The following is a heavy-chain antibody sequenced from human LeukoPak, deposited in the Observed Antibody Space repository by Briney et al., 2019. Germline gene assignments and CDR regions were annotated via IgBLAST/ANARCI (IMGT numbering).Heavy chain of an antibody. J-gene: IGHJ3*02. CDR1: GYSFTNNW. V-gene: IGHV5-51*01. D-gene: IGHD3-22*01. CDR2: IYPGDSDT. CDR3: ASAGDSSGYYYFSAFDI. Sequence: GESLKISCKASGYSFTNNWIGWVRQMPGKGLEWMGIIYPGDSDTRYSPSFQGQVTISADKSISTAYLKWSSLKASDTAMYYCASAGDSSGYYYFSAFDIWGQGTMVTVSS.